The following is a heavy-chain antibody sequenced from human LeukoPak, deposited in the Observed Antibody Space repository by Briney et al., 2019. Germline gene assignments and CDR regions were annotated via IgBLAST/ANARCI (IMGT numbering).Heavy chain of an antibody. J-gene: IGHJ4*02. CDR1: GFTFSSYA. Sequence: PRGSLRLSCAASGFTFSSYAMHWVRQAPGKGLEWVAVISYDGSNKYYADSVKGRFTISRDNSKNTLYLQMNSLRAEDTAVYYCARDVGDYYGSGSYGWLDYWGQGTLVTVSS. V-gene: IGHV3-30-3*01. CDR3: ARDVGDYYGSGSYGWLDY. CDR2: ISYDGSNK. D-gene: IGHD3-10*01.